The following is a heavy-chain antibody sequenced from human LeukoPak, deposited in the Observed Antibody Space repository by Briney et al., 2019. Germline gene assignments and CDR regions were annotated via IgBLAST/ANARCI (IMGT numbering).Heavy chain of an antibody. CDR2: ISGSGSTI. CDR3: ARDLNGWYGRVDN. J-gene: IGHJ4*02. Sequence: GGSLRLSCAASGFTFSSYSMSWVRQAPGKGLEWVSYISGSGSTIYYADSVKGRFTISRDNAKNSLHLQMNSLRAEDTAVYYCARDLNGWYGRVDNWGQGTLVTVSS. CDR1: GFTFSSYS. V-gene: IGHV3-48*03. D-gene: IGHD6-19*01.